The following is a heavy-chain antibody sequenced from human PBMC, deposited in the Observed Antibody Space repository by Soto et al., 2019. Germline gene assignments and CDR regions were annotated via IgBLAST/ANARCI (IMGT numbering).Heavy chain of an antibody. V-gene: IGHV3-23*01. J-gene: IGHJ4*02. CDR3: ARDRSYYDSSGSYSPPY. Sequence: EVQLLESGGGLVQPGGSLRLSCAASGFTFSSYAMNWVRQAPGKGLEWVSAISGSAATTHFADSVKGRFTISRDNSKNTLYLQMNSLRAVDTAVYYCARDRSYYDSSGSYSPPYWGQGTLVTVSS. CDR1: GFTFSSYA. CDR2: ISGSAATT. D-gene: IGHD3-22*01.